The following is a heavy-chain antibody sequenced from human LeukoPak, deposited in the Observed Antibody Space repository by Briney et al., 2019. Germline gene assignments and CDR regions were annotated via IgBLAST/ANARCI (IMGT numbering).Heavy chain of an antibody. V-gene: IGHV3-7*03. CDR2: IKQDGSEK. CDR3: AKAETYYYDSSGYQRGAFDI. D-gene: IGHD3-22*01. CDR1: GFTFSNYY. J-gene: IGHJ3*02. Sequence: GGSLRLSCAASGFTFSNYYMSWVRQAPGKGLEWLAYIKQDGSEKHYVDSVRGRFTISRDNAKNSLYLQMNSLRAEDMALYYCAKAETYYYDSSGYQRGAFDIWGQGTMVTVSS.